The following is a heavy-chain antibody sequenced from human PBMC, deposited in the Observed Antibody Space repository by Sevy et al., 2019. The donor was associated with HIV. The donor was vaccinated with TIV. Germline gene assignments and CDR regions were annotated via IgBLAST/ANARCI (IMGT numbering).Heavy chain of an antibody. J-gene: IGHJ6*02. CDR2: IKQDGSEK. D-gene: IGHD5-12*01. CDR3: AREGSPYDTYYYYYGMDI. V-gene: IGHV3-7*01. CDR1: GFTFNSYW. Sequence: GGSLRLSCAASGFTFNSYWMSWVRQAPGKGLEWVANIKQDGSEKYYVDSVKGRFTISRDNSQNSLFLQMNTLRAEDTAVYYCAREGSPYDTYYYYYGMDIWGQGTTVTVSS.